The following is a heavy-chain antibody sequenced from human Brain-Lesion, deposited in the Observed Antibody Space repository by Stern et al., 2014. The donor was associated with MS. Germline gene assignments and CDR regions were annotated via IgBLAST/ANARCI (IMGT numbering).Heavy chain of an antibody. Sequence: QVQLQESGPGLVKPSGTLSLTCAVSGDSISTSHWWGWVRQPPGKGLEWIGEVHHRGTTPYNPSLKSRVTISLDKSQNQFFLKLTSVTAADTAVYYCARASYNVLTDYYMGLIDYWGQGTLVTVSS. CDR3: ARASYNVLTDYYMGLIDY. J-gene: IGHJ4*02. V-gene: IGHV4-4*02. D-gene: IGHD3-9*01. CDR2: VHHRGTT. CDR1: GDSISTSHW.